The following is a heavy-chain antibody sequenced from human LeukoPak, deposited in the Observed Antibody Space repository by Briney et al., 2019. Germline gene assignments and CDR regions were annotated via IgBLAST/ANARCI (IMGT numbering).Heavy chain of an antibody. V-gene: IGHV3-23*01. CDR3: AGGSLVPNAFDI. Sequence: GGSLRLSCAASRFTFSSYAMSWVRQAPWKGLEWVSGISGSGGSTLYADSVKGRFTISRDNAKNSLYLQMNSLRAEDTAVYYCAGGSLVPNAFDIWGQGTMVTVSS. CDR2: ISGSGGST. CDR1: RFTFSSYA. J-gene: IGHJ3*02. D-gene: IGHD6-13*01.